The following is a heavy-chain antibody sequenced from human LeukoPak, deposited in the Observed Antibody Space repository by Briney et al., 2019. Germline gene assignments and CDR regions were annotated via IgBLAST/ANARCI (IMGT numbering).Heavy chain of an antibody. J-gene: IGHJ4*02. CDR3: ASTSVYYYASSGYFY. Sequence: ASVKVSCKASGYTFTSYDINWVRQATGQGLEWMGWMNPNSGNTGYAQKFQGRVTMTRNTSISTAYMELSSLRSEDTAVYYCASTSVYYYASSGYFYWGQGTLVTVSS. V-gene: IGHV1-8*01. D-gene: IGHD3-22*01. CDR1: GYTFTSYD. CDR2: MNPNSGNT.